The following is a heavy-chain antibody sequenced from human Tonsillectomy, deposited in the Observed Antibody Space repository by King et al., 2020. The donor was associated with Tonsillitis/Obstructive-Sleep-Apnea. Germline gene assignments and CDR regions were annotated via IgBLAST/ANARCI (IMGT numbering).Heavy chain of an antibody. D-gene: IGHD3-9*01. CDR2: IYYSGST. CDR1: GVSISSTSHY. V-gene: IGHV4-39*01. Sequence: QLQESGPGLVKPSETLSLTCTVSGVSISSTSHYWGWIRQPPGKGLEWIGSIYYSGSTYYYPSLKSRVTISVDTSKNQFSLKLSSVTAADTAVYYCARQIGHYDILTGYSQNWFDPWGQGTLVTVSS. CDR3: ARQIGHYDILTGYSQNWFDP. J-gene: IGHJ5*02.